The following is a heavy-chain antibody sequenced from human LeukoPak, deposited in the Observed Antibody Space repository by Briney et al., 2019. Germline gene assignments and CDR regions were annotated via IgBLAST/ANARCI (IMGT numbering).Heavy chain of an antibody. CDR1: GFTFSSYA. CDR2: ISGSGGST. V-gene: IGHV3-23*01. CDR3: AKDRGGTFMGLYYYDSSGYPDY. Sequence: GGSLRLSCAASGFTFSSYAMSWVRQAPGKGLEWVSAISGSGGSTYYADSVKGRFTISRDNSKNTLYLQMNSLRAEDTAVYYCAKDRGGTFMGLYYYDSSGYPDYWGQGTLVTVSS. J-gene: IGHJ4*02. D-gene: IGHD3-22*01.